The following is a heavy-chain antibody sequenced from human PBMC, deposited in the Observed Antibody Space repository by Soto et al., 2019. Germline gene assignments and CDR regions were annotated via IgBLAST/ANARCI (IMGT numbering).Heavy chain of an antibody. CDR2: IYYGGST. V-gene: IGHV4-31*03. D-gene: IGHD3-22*01. CDR3: XRGGYYYENSGQNAYDY. J-gene: IGHJ4*01. CDR1: GDAVSSGSYY. Sequence: PSETLSLTCNVSGDAVSSGSYYWSWIRQHPGKGLVWIGYIYYGGSTYYNPSLKSRATISGDTSKNQFSLKLSSVTAADTAVYYCXRGGYYYENSGQNAYDYWGPGIRVTVSS.